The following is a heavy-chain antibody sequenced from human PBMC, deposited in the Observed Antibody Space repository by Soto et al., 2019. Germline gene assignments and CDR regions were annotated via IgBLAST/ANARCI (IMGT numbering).Heavy chain of an antibody. Sequence: VGSLRLSCAASGFTFSSYAMSWVRQAPGKGLEWVSAISGSGGSTYYADSVKGRFTISRDNSKNTLYLQMNSLRAEDTAVYYCAKDGFGSISMDWGQGTLVTVSS. CDR2: ISGSGGST. CDR3: AKDGFGSISMD. V-gene: IGHV3-23*01. D-gene: IGHD3-10*01. J-gene: IGHJ4*02. CDR1: GFTFSSYA.